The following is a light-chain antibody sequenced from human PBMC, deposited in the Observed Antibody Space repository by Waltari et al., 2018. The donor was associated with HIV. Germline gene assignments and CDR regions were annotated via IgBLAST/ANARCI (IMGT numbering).Light chain of an antibody. Sequence: QSALTQPASVSGAPGQSITIPSPGTTRDVCGYDHDSCYQQHPGTDPKLIIYAVNHRTSGVSNRFSGSKSGNTASLTISGLQAEDEADYYCSSYTLTSTYVFGTGTKVTVL. V-gene: IGLV2-14*03. CDR3: SSYTLTSTYV. CDR1: TRDVCGYDH. CDR2: AVN. J-gene: IGLJ1*01.